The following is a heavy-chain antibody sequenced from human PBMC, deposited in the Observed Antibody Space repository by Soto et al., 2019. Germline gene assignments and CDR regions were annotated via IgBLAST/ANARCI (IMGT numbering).Heavy chain of an antibody. CDR3: ASAVASRSSGYINWFDP. Sequence: VNVSCKASGGTFSSYAISWVRQAPGQGLEWMGGIIPIFGTANYAQKFQGRVTITADKSTSTAYMELSSLRSEDTAVYYCASAVASRSSGYINWFDPWGQGTLVTVSS. CDR1: GGTFSSYA. V-gene: IGHV1-69*06. CDR2: IIPIFGTA. J-gene: IGHJ5*02. D-gene: IGHD3-22*01.